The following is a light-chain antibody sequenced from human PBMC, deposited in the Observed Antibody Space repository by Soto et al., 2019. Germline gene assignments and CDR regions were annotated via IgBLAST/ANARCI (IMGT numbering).Light chain of an antibody. CDR2: KAS. J-gene: IGKJ1*01. Sequence: DIQMTQSPSTLSASVGDRVSITCRASQSIGDWLAWYQQKPGKAPKLLIYKASNLQSVVPSRFSGSGSGTDFTLTISSLQPDDFATYYCQHYDSYSPTWTFGQGTKVDIK. V-gene: IGKV1-5*03. CDR1: QSIGDW. CDR3: QHYDSYSPTWT.